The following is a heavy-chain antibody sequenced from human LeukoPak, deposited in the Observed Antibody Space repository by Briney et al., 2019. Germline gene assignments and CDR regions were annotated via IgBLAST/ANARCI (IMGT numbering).Heavy chain of an antibody. CDR1: GFTFSNAL. CDR2: IKRKTDGGTT. J-gene: IGHJ4*02. Sequence: PGGSLRLSCAASGFTFSNALMSWVRQAPGKGLEWVGRIKRKTDGGTTDYAAPVKGRFTISRDDSKNTLYLQMNSLKTEDTAVYYCTTGPHSGYFDLYFDYWGQGTLVTVSS. D-gene: IGHD5-12*01. V-gene: IGHV3-15*01. CDR3: TTGPHSGYFDLYFDY.